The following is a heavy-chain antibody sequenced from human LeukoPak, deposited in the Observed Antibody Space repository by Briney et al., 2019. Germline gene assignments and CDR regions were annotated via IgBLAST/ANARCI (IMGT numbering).Heavy chain of an antibody. V-gene: IGHV3-30-3*01. CDR3: ARALPTYSRGRPSWFDH. J-gene: IGHJ5*02. CDR2: ISYDESNK. CDR1: GLTFTTYA. D-gene: IGHD6-19*01. Sequence: GRSLRLSCAASGLTFTTYAMHWVRQAPGKGLEWVAVISYDESNKYYGDSVQGRFTISRDNSKNTLYLQMNSLRPEDTAVYYCARALPTYSRGRPSWFDHWGQGTLVTVSS.